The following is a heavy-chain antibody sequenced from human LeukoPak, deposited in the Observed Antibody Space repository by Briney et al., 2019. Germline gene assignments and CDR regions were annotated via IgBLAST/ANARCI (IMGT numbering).Heavy chain of an antibody. V-gene: IGHV3-48*04. CDR3: ARGRPHGNDY. J-gene: IGHJ4*02. Sequence: GGSLRLSCTASGFTFSSYSLNWVRQAPGKGLEWVSYISGGSSSKYYADSVKGRFSISRDNAKNTLYLQMNSLRVEDTAVYYCARGRPHGNDYWGQGTLVTVSS. CDR1: GFTFSSYS. D-gene: IGHD4-23*01. CDR2: ISGGSSSK.